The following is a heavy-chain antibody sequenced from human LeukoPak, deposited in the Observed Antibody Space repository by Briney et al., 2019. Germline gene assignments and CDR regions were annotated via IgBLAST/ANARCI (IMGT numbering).Heavy chain of an antibody. CDR3: ARGHYDVLAASYKWTPDY. CDR1: GFTFNTFN. J-gene: IGHJ4*02. V-gene: IGHV3-21*01. D-gene: IGHD3-9*01. CDR2: ITSGGDYI. Sequence: GGSLRLSCAASGFTFNTFNMNWVRQAPGKGLEWVSSITSGGDYIYYADSVKGRFTTSRDNAKNSLSLQLNSLRVEDTAVCYCARGHYDVLAASYKWTPDYWGQGTLVTVSS.